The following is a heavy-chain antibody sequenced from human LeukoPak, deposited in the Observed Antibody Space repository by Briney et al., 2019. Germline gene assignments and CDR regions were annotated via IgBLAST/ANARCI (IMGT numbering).Heavy chain of an antibody. Sequence: GGSLRLSCSASGFGFSSYEMNWVRQAPGKGLEWVSYISGSGNTIYYSDSVKGRFTISRDNAKNSLYLQMNSLRDADTAVYYAVGQYGFDIWGQGTMVTVSS. CDR3: VGQYGFDI. CDR2: ISGSGNTI. V-gene: IGHV3-48*03. J-gene: IGHJ3*02. CDR1: GFGFSSYE.